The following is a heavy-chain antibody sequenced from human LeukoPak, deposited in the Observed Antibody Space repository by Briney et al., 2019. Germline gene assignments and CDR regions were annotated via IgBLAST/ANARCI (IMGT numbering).Heavy chain of an antibody. Sequence: PSETLSLTCTVSGGSTSSNTFYWGWIRQPPGKGLEWIGAVYYNGNTYYSSSLKSRVTTSVDTSKNQFSLKLNSVTAADTAVYFCARVKKVDTSLDYWGQGTLVTVSS. V-gene: IGHV4-39*01. CDR3: ARVKKVDTSLDY. J-gene: IGHJ4*02. CDR2: VYYNGNT. D-gene: IGHD5-18*01. CDR1: GGSTSSNTFY.